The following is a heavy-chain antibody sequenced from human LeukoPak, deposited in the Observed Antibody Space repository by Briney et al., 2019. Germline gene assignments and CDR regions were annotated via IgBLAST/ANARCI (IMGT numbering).Heavy chain of an antibody. CDR3: ARGEPYSSSSAGSDY. CDR2: INPNSGGT. D-gene: IGHD6-6*01. V-gene: IGHV1-2*02. CDR1: GYTFTGYY. Sequence: ASVKVSCKASGYTFTGYYMHWVRQAPGQGLEWMGWINPNSGGTNYAQKFQGRVTMTRDTSISTAYMELSRLRSDDTAVYYCARGEPYSSSSAGSDYWGQGTLVTVSS. J-gene: IGHJ4*02.